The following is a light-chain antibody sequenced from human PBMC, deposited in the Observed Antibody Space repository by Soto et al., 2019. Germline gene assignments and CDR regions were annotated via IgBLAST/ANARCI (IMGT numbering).Light chain of an antibody. Sequence: EIVLTQSPGTVSLSPGERATLSCRASQSVVSSYLAWYQQKPGQAPRLLVHGGSRRATGIPDRFSGSGSGTDFTLTISRLESEDFAVYYCQQYGSSGTFGQGTKVDIK. J-gene: IGKJ1*01. V-gene: IGKV3-20*01. CDR2: GGS. CDR1: QSVVSSY. CDR3: QQYGSSGT.